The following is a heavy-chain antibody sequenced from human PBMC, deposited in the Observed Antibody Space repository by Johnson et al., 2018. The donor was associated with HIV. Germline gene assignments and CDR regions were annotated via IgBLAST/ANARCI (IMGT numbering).Heavy chain of an antibody. D-gene: IGHD1-7*01. J-gene: IGHJ3*02. CDR3: AIPPTGTTDDDVFDI. Sequence: QVQLVESGGGLVKPGGSLRLSCAASAFTFSDYYMSWIRQAPGQGLEWVSYISGSGSTIYYADSVKGRFTISRDNAKNSLYLQMDSLRAEDTAVYYCAIPPTGTTDDDVFDIWGQGTMVTVSS. CDR2: ISGSGSTI. V-gene: IGHV3-11*04. CDR1: AFTFSDYY.